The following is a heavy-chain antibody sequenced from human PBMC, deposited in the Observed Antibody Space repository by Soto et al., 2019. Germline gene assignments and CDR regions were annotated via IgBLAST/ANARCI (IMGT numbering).Heavy chain of an antibody. CDR3: ARGRPYSSSWYSPPSHRDYGMDV. V-gene: IGHV3-30-3*01. J-gene: IGHJ6*02. CDR2: ISYDGSNK. Sequence: QVQLVESGGGVVQPGRSLRLSCAASGFTFSSYAMHWVRQAPGKGLEWVAVISYDGSNKYYADSVKGRFTISRDNSKNTLYLQMNSLRAEDTAVYYCARGRPYSSSWYSPPSHRDYGMDVWGQGTTVTVSS. CDR1: GFTFSSYA. D-gene: IGHD6-13*01.